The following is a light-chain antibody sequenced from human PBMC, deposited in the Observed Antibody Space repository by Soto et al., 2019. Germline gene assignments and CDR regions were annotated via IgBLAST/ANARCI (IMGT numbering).Light chain of an antibody. CDR1: QSVGSSY. J-gene: IGKJ4*01. Sequence: DIVLTQSPGILSLSPGERATLSCRASQSVGSSYLAWYQQKPGQAPRLLIFGASNRANGIPDRFSGSGSGTDFTLTISRLEPEDFAVFYCQQYGSSPLTFGGGTKVDIK. V-gene: IGKV3-20*01. CDR2: GAS. CDR3: QQYGSSPLT.